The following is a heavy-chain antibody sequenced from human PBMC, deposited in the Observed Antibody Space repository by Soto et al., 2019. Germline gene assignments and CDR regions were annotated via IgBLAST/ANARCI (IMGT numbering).Heavy chain of an antibody. J-gene: IGHJ4*02. D-gene: IGHD2-21*02. Sequence: SETVSLTCTVTGDSISSRSYYWGWIRQPPGKGLEWIGSIYYSGSTYNNPSLRSRVSMSIDTSKDQFSLKLKSVTAADTALYFCARQRTSVVTQDYFDVWGRGSLVTV. CDR1: GDSISSRSYY. V-gene: IGHV4-39*01. CDR3: ARQRTSVVTQDYFDV. CDR2: IYYSGST.